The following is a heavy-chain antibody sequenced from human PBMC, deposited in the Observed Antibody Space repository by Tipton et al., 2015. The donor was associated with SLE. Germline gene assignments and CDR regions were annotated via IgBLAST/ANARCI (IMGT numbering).Heavy chain of an antibody. CDR2: VYYTGTT. CDR3: ARVASNFYSDF. D-gene: IGHD4-11*01. J-gene: IGHJ4*02. CDR1: GGAISTYY. Sequence: TLSLTCTVSGGAISTYYWSWIRQSPGKGLEWIGYVYYTGTTNYSPSLKSRVTISLDTFKNQFSLRLTSVTAAGTAVYYCARVASNFYSDFWGQGTLVTVSS. V-gene: IGHV4-59*01.